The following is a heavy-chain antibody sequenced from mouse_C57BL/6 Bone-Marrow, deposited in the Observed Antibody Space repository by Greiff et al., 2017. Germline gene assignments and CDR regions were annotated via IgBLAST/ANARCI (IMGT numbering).Heavy chain of an antibody. CDR2: ISYDGSN. J-gene: IGHJ1*03. CDR1: GYSITSGYY. Sequence: EVKLVESGPGLVKPSQSLSLTCSVTGYSITSGYYWNWIRQFPGNKLEWMGYISYDGSNNYKPSLKNRISITRDTSKNQFFLKLNSVTTEDTATYYCAREGIYWYFDVWGTGTTVTVSS. CDR3: AREGIYWYFDV. V-gene: IGHV3-6*01.